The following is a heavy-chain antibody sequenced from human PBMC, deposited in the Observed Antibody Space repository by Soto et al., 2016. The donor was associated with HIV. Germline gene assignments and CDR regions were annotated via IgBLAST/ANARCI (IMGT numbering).Heavy chain of an antibody. V-gene: IGHV1-2*02. CDR2: INPNSGGT. CDR3: VSYGY. Sequence: QVQLVQSGAEVKKPGASVKVSCKASGYTFTAYYMHWVRQAPGQGLEWMGWINPNSGGTYYAQNFQGRVTMTRNTSISTAYMEVTSLRSDDTAVYYCVSYGYWGQGTLVTVSS. CDR1: GYTFTAYY. J-gene: IGHJ4*02. D-gene: IGHD3-16*01.